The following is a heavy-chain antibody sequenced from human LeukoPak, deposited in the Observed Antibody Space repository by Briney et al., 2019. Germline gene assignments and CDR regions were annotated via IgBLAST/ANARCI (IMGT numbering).Heavy chain of an antibody. D-gene: IGHD6-19*01. V-gene: IGHV1-3*01. CDR2: INAGNGNT. CDR1: GYTFTSYA. J-gene: IGHJ3*02. Sequence: ASVKVSCKASGYTFTSYAMHWVRQAPGQWLEWMGWINAGNGNTKYSQKFQGRVTITRDTSASTAYMELSSLRSEDTAVYYCARSSPASFRPYSIGWDINAFDIWGQGTMVTVS. CDR3: ARSSPASFRPYSIGWDINAFDI.